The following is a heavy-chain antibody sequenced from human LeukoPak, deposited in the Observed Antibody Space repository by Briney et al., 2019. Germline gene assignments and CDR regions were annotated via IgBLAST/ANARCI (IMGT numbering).Heavy chain of an antibody. J-gene: IGHJ4*02. CDR1: GFTFTSYN. Sequence: GGSLRLSCAASGFTFTSYNINWVRQAPGMGLEWVSYISTSISAMYYAESVKGRFTISRDNSKNTLYLQMNSLRVEDTAIYFCATRPASETYFAVFDYWGQGTLVTVSS. CDR2: ISTSISAM. D-gene: IGHD1-26*01. CDR3: ATRPASETYFAVFDY. V-gene: IGHV3-48*01.